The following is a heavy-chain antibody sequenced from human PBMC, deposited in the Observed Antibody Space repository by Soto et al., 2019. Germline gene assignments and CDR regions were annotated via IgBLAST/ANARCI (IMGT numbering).Heavy chain of an antibody. CDR2: IYYSGST. CDR1: GGSISSYY. D-gene: IGHD4-17*01. CDR3: ARLLDYGDYQLGY. J-gene: IGHJ4*02. V-gene: IGHV4-59*08. Sequence: PSETLSLTCTVSGGSISSYYWSWIRQPPGKGLEWIGYIYYSGSTNYNPSLKSRVTISVDTSKNQFSLKLSSVTAADTAVYYCARLLDYGDYQLGYWGQGTLVTVS.